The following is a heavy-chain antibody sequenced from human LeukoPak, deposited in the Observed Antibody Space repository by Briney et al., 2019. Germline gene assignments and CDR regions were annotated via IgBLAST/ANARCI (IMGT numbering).Heavy chain of an antibody. CDR3: ARELGFVRAFDI. CDR2: ISYDGSNK. CDR1: GFTFSSYA. J-gene: IGHJ3*02. Sequence: GRSLRLSCAASGFTFSSYAMHWVRQAPGKGLEWVAVISYDGSNKYYADSVKGRFTISRDNSKNTLYLQMNSLRAEDTAVYYCARELGFVRAFDIWGQGTMVTVSS. V-gene: IGHV3-30-3*01. D-gene: IGHD3-16*01.